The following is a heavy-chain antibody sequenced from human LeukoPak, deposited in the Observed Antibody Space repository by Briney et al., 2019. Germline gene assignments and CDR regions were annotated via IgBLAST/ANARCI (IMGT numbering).Heavy chain of an antibody. CDR1: GFTFSTHA. D-gene: IGHD4-11*01. Sequence: GGSLRLSCRASGFTFSTHAMSWVRQAPGKGLDWVSAISGDGDTTCYADSVKGRFTISRDNSKNTVYLQMNSLRAEDTAVYYCAKQYPGWGQGTLVTVSS. CDR2: ISGDGDTT. V-gene: IGHV3-23*01. CDR3: AKQYPG. J-gene: IGHJ4*02.